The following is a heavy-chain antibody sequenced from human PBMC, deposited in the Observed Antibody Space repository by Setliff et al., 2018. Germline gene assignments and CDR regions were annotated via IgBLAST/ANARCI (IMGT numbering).Heavy chain of an antibody. J-gene: IGHJ4*02. Sequence: NPSETLSLTCAVSGGSITSGSYYWSWIRQPAGEGLEWIGRLHTSGTTVYNPSLKGRVTISADTSTNHFSLNLSSVTAADTAVYFCARDNPIVGATDYWGQGILVTVSS. V-gene: IGHV4-61*02. CDR1: GGSITSGSYY. D-gene: IGHD1-26*01. CDR3: ARDNPIVGATDY. CDR2: LHTSGTT.